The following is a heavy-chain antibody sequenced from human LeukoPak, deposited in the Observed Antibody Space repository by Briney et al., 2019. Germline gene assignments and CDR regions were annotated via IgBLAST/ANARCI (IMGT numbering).Heavy chain of an antibody. CDR1: GGSFSGYY. D-gene: IGHD6-19*01. V-gene: IGHV4-34*01. J-gene: IGHJ5*02. Sequence: PSETLSLTCAVYGGSFSGYYWSWIRQPPGKGLEWIGEINHSGSSNYNPSLKSRVTISVDTSKNQFSLKLSSVTAADTAVYYCARGGAVARYNWFDPWGQGTPVTVSS. CDR3: ARGGAVARYNWFDP. CDR2: INHSGSS.